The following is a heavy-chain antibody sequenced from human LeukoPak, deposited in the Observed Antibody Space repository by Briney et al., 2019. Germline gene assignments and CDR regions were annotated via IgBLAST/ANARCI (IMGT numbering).Heavy chain of an antibody. J-gene: IGHJ1*01. CDR2: INHSGST. V-gene: IGHV4-34*01. CDR1: GGSFSGYY. D-gene: IGHD2-15*01. Sequence: SETLSLTCAVYGGSFSGYYWSWIRQPPGKGLEWIGEINHSGSTNYNPSLKSRVTISVDTSKNQFSLKLSSVTAADTAVYYCVRKGGHRSAEHFQQWPGGTL. CDR3: VRKGGHRSAEHFQQ.